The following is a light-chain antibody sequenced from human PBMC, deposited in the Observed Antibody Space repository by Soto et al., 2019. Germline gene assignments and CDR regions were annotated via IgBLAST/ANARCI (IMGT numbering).Light chain of an antibody. J-gene: IGLJ3*02. V-gene: IGLV2-14*01. CDR1: SSDVGGHNY. CDR2: EVS. Sequence: QSALTQPASVSGSPGQSITISCTGTSSDVGGHNYVSWYQQHPGKAPKFMIFEVSNRPSGVSNRFSGSKSDKTASLTISGLQAEDEADYYCSSYTSTNTWVFGGGTKLTVL. CDR3: SSYTSTNTWV.